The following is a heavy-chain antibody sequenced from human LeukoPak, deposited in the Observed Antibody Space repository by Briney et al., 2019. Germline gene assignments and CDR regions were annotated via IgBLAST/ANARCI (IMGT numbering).Heavy chain of an antibody. Sequence: GGSLRLSCAASGFTFSSYAMSWVRQAPGKGLEWVANIKQDGDEEYYVDSVKGRFTISRDNAKNSLYLQMNSLRAGDTAVYYCASRVAGSNTGGYFHLWGRGTLVSVSS. V-gene: IGHV3-7*01. D-gene: IGHD3-10*01. CDR3: ASRVAGSNTGGYFHL. CDR1: GFTFSSYA. J-gene: IGHJ2*01. CDR2: IKQDGDEE.